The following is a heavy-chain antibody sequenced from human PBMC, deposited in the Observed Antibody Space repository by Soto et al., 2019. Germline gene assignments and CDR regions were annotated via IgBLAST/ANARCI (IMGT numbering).Heavy chain of an antibody. J-gene: IGHJ5*02. CDR3: ARDDRLGHSNWFDP. D-gene: IGHD3-10*01. CDR2: IYYSGST. Sequence: QVQLQESGPGLVKPSQTLSLTCTVSGGSISSGGYYWSWIRQHPGKGLEWIGYIYYSGSTSYNPSLKSRVTISVDTSKNQFSLKLSSVTAADTAVYYCARDDRLGHSNWFDPWGQGTLVTVSS. CDR1: GGSISSGGYY. V-gene: IGHV4-31*03.